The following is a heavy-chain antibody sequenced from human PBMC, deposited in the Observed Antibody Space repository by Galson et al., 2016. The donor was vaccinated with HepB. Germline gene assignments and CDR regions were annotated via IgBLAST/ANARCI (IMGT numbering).Heavy chain of an antibody. J-gene: IGHJ6*02. CDR2: ISAYNDDT. Sequence: SVKVSCKGSGYTFTSYGISWVRRAPGQGLEWMGWISAYNDDTNYAQKFQGRVTMTSDPFTRTAYMDLTSLKYDDTAVYFCARLYGDNGMDVWGQGTSVTVSS. CDR1: GYTFTSYG. D-gene: IGHD4-17*01. V-gene: IGHV1-18*04. CDR3: ARLYGDNGMDV.